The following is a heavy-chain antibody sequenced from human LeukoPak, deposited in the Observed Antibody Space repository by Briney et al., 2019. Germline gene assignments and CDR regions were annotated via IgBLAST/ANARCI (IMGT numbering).Heavy chain of an antibody. D-gene: IGHD5-18*01. CDR1: GFTFDDYG. CDR2: INWNGGST. J-gene: IGHJ3*02. V-gene: IGHV3-20*04. Sequence: GGSLRLSCAASGFTFDDYGMSWVRQAPGKGLECVSGINWNGGSTGYADSVKGRFTISRDNGKNSLYLQMNSMRAEDTALYYCARDGAVGYSYGASDIGGQGTMVTVSS. CDR3: ARDGAVGYSYGASDI.